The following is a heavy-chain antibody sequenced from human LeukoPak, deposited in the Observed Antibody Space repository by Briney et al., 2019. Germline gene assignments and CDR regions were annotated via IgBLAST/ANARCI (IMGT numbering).Heavy chain of an antibody. CDR2: ISGFGGST. D-gene: IGHD6-13*01. CDR3: ARRGGSSWSSFDY. V-gene: IGHV3-23*01. CDR1: GFIFKSYA. Sequence: PGGSLRLSCAASGFIFKSYAMNWVRQAPGKGLEWVSGISGFGGSTYYAASVKGRFTISRDNSGDTLFLHLDNLRVEDTAMYYCARRGGSSWSSFDYWGQGSPVTVSS. J-gene: IGHJ4*02.